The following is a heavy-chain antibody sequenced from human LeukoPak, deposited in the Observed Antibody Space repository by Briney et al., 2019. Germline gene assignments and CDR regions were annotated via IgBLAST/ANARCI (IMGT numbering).Heavy chain of an antibody. J-gene: IGHJ5*02. Sequence: GGSLRLSCAASGLTFNRYWMDWVRQAPGKGLVWVSRINPDGTGTDYADTVKGRFTISRDNAKNTLYLQMNSLGADDTAVYYCANAYCASDCYSWGQGALVTVSS. CDR3: ANAYCASDCYS. CDR2: INPDGTGT. CDR1: GLTFNRYW. D-gene: IGHD2-21*02. V-gene: IGHV3-74*01.